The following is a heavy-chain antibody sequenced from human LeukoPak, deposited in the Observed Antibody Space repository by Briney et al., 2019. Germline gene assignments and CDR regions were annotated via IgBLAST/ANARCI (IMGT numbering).Heavy chain of an antibody. Sequence: ASVKVSCKASGYTFTRYGISWVRQAPGQGREGMGWISAYNGNTNYAQKLQGRVTMTTDTSTSTAYMELRSLRSDDAAVYYCARVIIAAAGTGWFDPWGQGTLVTVSS. CDR1: GYTFTRYG. CDR3: ARVIIAAAGTGWFDP. CDR2: ISAYNGNT. V-gene: IGHV1-18*01. D-gene: IGHD6-13*01. J-gene: IGHJ5*02.